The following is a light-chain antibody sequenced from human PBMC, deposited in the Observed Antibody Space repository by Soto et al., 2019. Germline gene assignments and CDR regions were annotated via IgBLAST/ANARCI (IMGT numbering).Light chain of an antibody. J-gene: IGKJ4*01. CDR3: QQYVTSPLT. CDR2: GVS. V-gene: IGKV3-20*01. Sequence: EIVFTQSPGTLSLSPGERATLSCRASQSVSSYLAWYQQKPGQAPRLLIYGVSSRATGIPDRFSGSGSGTDFTLTISRLEPEDFAVYYCQQYVTSPLTFGGGTKVDIK. CDR1: QSVSSY.